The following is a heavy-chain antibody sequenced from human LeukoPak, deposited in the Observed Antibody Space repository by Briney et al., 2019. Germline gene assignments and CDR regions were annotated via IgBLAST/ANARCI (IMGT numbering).Heavy chain of an antibody. CDR2: IWYDGSNK. Sequence: GGSLRLSCAASGFTFSSYGMHWVCQAPGKGLEWVAVIWYDGSNKYYADSVKGRFTISRDNSKNTLYLQMNSLRAEDTAVYYCARAWTTVTKDFDYWGQGTLVTVSS. J-gene: IGHJ4*02. V-gene: IGHV3-33*01. CDR3: ARAWTTVTKDFDY. CDR1: GFTFSSYG. D-gene: IGHD4-17*01.